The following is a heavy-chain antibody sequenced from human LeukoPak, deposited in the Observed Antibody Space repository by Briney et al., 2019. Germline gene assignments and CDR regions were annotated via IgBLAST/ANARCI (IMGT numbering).Heavy chain of an antibody. Sequence: ASVKVSCKASGYTFTSYGISWVRQAPGQGLEWMGWISAYNGNTNYAQNLQGRVTMTTDTSTSTAYMELRSLRSDDTAVYYCARDSSGYYFFDYWGQGTLVTVSS. V-gene: IGHV1-18*01. CDR2: ISAYNGNT. D-gene: IGHD3-22*01. J-gene: IGHJ4*02. CDR3: ARDSSGYYFFDY. CDR1: GYTFTSYG.